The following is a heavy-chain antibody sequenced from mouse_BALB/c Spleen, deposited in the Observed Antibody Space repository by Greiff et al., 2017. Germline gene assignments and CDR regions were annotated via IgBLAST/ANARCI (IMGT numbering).Heavy chain of an antibody. J-gene: IGHJ2*01. CDR3: ARLVWDY. V-gene: IGHV5-17*02. CDR2: ISSGSSTI. Sequence: EVKVVESGGGLVQPGGSRKLSCAASGFTFSSFGMHWVRQAPEKGLEWVAYISSGSSTIYYADTVKGRFTISRDNPKNTLFLQMTSLRSEDTAMYYCARLVWDYWGQGTTLTVSS. CDR1: GFTFSSFG.